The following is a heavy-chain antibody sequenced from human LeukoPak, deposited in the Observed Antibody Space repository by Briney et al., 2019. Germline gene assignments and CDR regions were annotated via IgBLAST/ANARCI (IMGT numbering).Heavy chain of an antibody. V-gene: IGHV1-8*02. CDR1: GYTFTGYY. CDR2: MNPNSGNT. J-gene: IGHJ3*02. Sequence: ASVKVSCKASGYTFTGYYMHWVRQAPGQGLEWMGWMNPNSGNTGYAQKFQGRVTTTRNTSISTAYMELSSLRSEDTAVYYCARGPWIQLWLIAFDIWGQGTMVTVSS. CDR3: ARGPWIQLWLIAFDI. D-gene: IGHD5-18*01.